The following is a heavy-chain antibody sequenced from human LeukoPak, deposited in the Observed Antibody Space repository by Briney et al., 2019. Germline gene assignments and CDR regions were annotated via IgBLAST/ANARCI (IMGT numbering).Heavy chain of an antibody. CDR1: GFTFSSYA. J-gene: IGHJ4*02. D-gene: IGHD3-10*01. CDR2: ISGSGGST. CDR3: AYVWFGEPKTDY. V-gene: IGHV3-23*01. Sequence: GGSLRLSCAASGFTFSSYAMSWVRQAPGKGLEWVSAISGSGGSTYYADSVKGRFTISRDNSKNTLYLQMNSLRAEDTAVYYCAYVWFGEPKTDYWGQGTLVTVSS.